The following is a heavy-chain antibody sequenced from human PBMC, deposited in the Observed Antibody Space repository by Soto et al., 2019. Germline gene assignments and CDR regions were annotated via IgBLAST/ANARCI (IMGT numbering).Heavy chain of an antibody. D-gene: IGHD2-2*01. Sequence: SLKISCKGSGFTFTSYWIAWVRQMPGKGLEWMGIIYPGDSDTSYSPSFQGQVTISADKSINTAYLHWSSLKASDTAIYYCAKHEGYCSTTTCSNFDYWGQGTLVTVSS. V-gene: IGHV5-51*01. CDR2: IYPGDSDT. CDR1: GFTFTSYW. CDR3: AKHEGYCSTTTCSNFDY. J-gene: IGHJ4*02.